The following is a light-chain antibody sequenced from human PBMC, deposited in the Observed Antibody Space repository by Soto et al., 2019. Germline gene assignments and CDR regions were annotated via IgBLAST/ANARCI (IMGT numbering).Light chain of an antibody. J-gene: IGKJ4*01. CDR2: VAS. V-gene: IGKV3-15*01. Sequence: EIVMTQSPATLSVSPGERVTLSCRASQSVNSNLAWYQQKPGQTPKLLIYVASTMATGIPAWFSGTGSGREFTLTISGLHSEDFAIYYCQHYNAWPLTFGGGTKVEVK. CDR3: QHYNAWPLT. CDR1: QSVNSN.